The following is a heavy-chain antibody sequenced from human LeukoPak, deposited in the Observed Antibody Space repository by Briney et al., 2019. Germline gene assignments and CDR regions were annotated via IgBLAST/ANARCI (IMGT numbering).Heavy chain of an antibody. CDR3: ARDLAYCGGECYSGDAFDI. CDR2: ISNDGSKK. V-gene: IGHV3-30*04. CDR1: GFTFSSYA. J-gene: IGHJ3*02. Sequence: GGSLRLSCAASGFTFSSYAMSWVRQAPGKGLERVAVISNDGSKKQYADSVKGRFTISRDNSKNTLYLQMNSLRAEDTDVYYCARDLAYCGGECYSGDAFDIWGQGTMVTVSS. D-gene: IGHD2-21*01.